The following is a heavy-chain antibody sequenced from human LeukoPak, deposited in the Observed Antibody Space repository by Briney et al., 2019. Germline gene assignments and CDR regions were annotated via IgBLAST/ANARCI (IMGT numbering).Heavy chain of an antibody. CDR3: ARGGWRYSSGWYNFDY. J-gene: IGHJ4*02. CDR1: GFTFSSYA. Sequence: GRSLRLSCAASGFTFSSYAMHWVRQAPGKGLEWVAVISYDGSNKYYADSVKGRFTISRDNSKNTLYLQMNSLRAEDTAVYYCARGGWRYSSGWYNFDYWGQGTLVTVSS. V-gene: IGHV3-30*04. D-gene: IGHD6-19*01. CDR2: ISYDGSNK.